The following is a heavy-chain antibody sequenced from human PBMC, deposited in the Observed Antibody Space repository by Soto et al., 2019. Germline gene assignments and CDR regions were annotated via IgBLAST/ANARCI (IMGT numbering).Heavy chain of an antibody. CDR2: INPSGGST. J-gene: IGHJ3*02. CDR1: GYTFTSYY. V-gene: IGHV1-46*01. CDR3: ARDLLGYSYGWSDAFDI. D-gene: IGHD5-18*01. Sequence: ASVKVSFKASGYTFTSYYMHWLRQAPGQGLEWMGIINPSGGSTSYAQKFQGRVTMTRDTSTSTVYMELSSLRSEDTAVYYCARDLLGYSYGWSDAFDIWGQGTMVTVSS.